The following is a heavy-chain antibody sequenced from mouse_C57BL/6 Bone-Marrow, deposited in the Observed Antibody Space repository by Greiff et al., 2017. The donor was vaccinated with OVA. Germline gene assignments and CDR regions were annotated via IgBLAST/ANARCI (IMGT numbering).Heavy chain of an antibody. CDR1: GISITTGNYR. CDR3: ARDARGSSYWYFDV. CDR2: IYYSGTI. D-gene: IGHD1-1*01. V-gene: IGHV3-5*01. Sequence: EVKLMESGPGLVKPSQTVFLTCTVTGISITTGNYRWSWIRQFPGNKLEWIGYIYYSGTITYNPSLTSRTTITRDTPKNQFFLEMNSLTAEDTATYYGARDARGSSYWYFDVWGTGTTVTVSS. J-gene: IGHJ1*03.